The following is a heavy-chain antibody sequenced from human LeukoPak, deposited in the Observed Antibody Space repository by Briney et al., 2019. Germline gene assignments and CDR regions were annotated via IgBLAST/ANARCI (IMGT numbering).Heavy chain of an antibody. V-gene: IGHV3-74*01. J-gene: IGHJ4*02. CDR2: INSDGSST. CDR1: GFTVSSDY. CDR3: AKGTGWYSDY. D-gene: IGHD6-19*01. Sequence: GGSLRLSCAASGFTVSSDYMSWVRQAPGKGLVWVSRINSDGSSTSYADSVKGRFTISRDTAKNTLYLQMNSLRAEDTAVYFCAKGTGWYSDYWGQGTLVTVSS.